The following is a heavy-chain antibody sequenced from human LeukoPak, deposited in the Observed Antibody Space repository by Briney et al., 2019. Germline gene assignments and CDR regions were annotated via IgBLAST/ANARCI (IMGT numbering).Heavy chain of an antibody. CDR2: ISSSGSTI. V-gene: IGHV3-11*01. CDR1: GFTFSDYY. Sequence: PGGSLRLSCAASGFTFSDYYMSWIRQTPGKGLEWVACISSSGSTIYYADSVKGRFTISRDNAKNSLYLQMNSLRAEDTAVYYCARKAGYYYGSGDYWGQGTLVTVSS. J-gene: IGHJ4*02. CDR3: ARKAGYYYGSGDY. D-gene: IGHD3-10*01.